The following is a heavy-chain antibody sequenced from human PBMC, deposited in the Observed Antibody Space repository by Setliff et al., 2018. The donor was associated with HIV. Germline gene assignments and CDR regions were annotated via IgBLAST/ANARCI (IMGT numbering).Heavy chain of an antibody. CDR1: GYSISSGYY. CDR2: IYHSGST. CDR3: ARVGIGHDSGSYFGGDY. J-gene: IGHJ4*02. Sequence: SETLSLTCAVSGYSISSGYYWGWIRQPPGKGLEWIGSIYHSGSTYYNPSLKSRVTISVDTSKNQFSLKLSSVTAADTAVYYCARVGIGHDSGSYFGGDYWGQGTLVTSPQ. D-gene: IGHD1-26*01. V-gene: IGHV4-38-2*01.